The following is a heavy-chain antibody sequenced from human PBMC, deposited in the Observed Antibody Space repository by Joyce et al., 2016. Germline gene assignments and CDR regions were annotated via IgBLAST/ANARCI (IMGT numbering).Heavy chain of an antibody. V-gene: IGHV1-2*02. CDR1: GYTFTGYY. Sequence: QVQLVQSGAEVKKPGASVKVSCKASGYTFTGYYIHWVRRAPGQGLEWRGCINPDSGGTNYAQKFQGRVTMTRDTAVSTAYMELSRLRSDDTAVYYCARGGYHGPYYFDYWGQGTLVTVSS. J-gene: IGHJ4*02. CDR3: ARGGYHGPYYFDY. CDR2: INPDSGGT. D-gene: IGHD3-22*01.